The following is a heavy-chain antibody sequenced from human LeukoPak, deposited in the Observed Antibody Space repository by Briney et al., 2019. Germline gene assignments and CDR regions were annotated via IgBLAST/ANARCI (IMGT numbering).Heavy chain of an antibody. CDR2: VHYDGSNN. Sequence: GGSLRLSCAASEFSVGSNYMTWVRQAPGKGLEWVAFVHYDGSNNYYADSVKGRFTTPRDNSKNTLYLQMNTLRADDTAVYYCAKDHGSSDWYYFDYWGQGTLVTVSS. V-gene: IGHV3-30*02. CDR1: EFSVGSNY. D-gene: IGHD6-13*01. J-gene: IGHJ4*02. CDR3: AKDHGSSDWYYFDY.